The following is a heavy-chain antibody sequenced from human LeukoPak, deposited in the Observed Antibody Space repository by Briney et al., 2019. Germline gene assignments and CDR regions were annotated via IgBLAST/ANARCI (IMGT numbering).Heavy chain of an antibody. CDR2: IKPNSGGT. Sequence: ASVKVSCKASGYTFTGYYMHWVRQAPGQGLEWMGRIKPNSGGTNYAQKVQGRVTMTRDTSISTAYMELSRLRSDDTAVYYCARGSRGGYYYLIDYWGQRTLVTVSS. D-gene: IGHD3-22*01. J-gene: IGHJ4*02. CDR1: GYTFTGYY. CDR3: ARGSRGGYYYLIDY. V-gene: IGHV1-2*02.